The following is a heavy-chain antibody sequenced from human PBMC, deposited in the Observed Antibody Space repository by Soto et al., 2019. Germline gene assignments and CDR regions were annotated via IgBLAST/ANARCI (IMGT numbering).Heavy chain of an antibody. V-gene: IGHV3-23*01. Sequence: EVQLLESGGGLVQPGGSLRLSCAASGFTFSSYAMSWVRQAPGKGLEWVSAISGSGGSTYYADSVKGRFTISRDNSKNTLYQKMNRLRAEDTAVYECAKATYYSSTVCYDYDAFDIWGQGTMVTVSS. CDR2: ISGSGGST. CDR3: AKATYYSSTVCYDYDAFDI. CDR1: GFTFSSYA. J-gene: IGHJ3*02. D-gene: IGHD2-2*01.